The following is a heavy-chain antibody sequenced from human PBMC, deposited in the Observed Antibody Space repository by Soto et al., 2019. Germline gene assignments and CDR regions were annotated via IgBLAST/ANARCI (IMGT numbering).Heavy chain of an antibody. CDR3: ARASGSRAFDN. CDR1: GFTVSTNY. D-gene: IGHD1-26*01. V-gene: IGHV3-53*01. J-gene: IGHJ4*02. CDR2: IYSGGNT. Sequence: PGGSLRLSCAASGFTVSTNYVSWVRQAPGKGLEWVSVIYSGGNTYYAAAVKGRFTISRDSSKNTVDLQMNSLRADDTAVYFCARASGSRAFDNWGQGTLVTVSS.